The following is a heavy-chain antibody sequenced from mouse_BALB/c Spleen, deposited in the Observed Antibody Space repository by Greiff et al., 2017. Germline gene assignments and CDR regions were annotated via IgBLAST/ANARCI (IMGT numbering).Heavy chain of an antibody. CDR3: ARQKGYDYDDQFAY. CDR1: GFTFSSYA. D-gene: IGHD2-4*01. J-gene: IGHJ3*01. V-gene: IGHV5-9-3*01. Sequence: DVKLVESGGGLVKPGGSLKLSCAASGFTFSSYAMSWVRQTPEKRLEWVATISSGGSYTYYPDSVKGRFTISRDNAKNTLYLQMSSLRSEDTAMYYCARQKGYDYDDQFAYWGQGTLVTVSA. CDR2: ISSGGSYT.